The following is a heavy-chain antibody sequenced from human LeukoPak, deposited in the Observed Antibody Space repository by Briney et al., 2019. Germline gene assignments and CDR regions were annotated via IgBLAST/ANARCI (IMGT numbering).Heavy chain of an antibody. D-gene: IGHD3-3*01. CDR2: ICYSGST. J-gene: IGHJ4*02. Sequence: SETLSLTCTVSGGSISSGDYYWSWIRQPPGKGLEWIGYICYSGSTYYNPSLKSRVTISVDTSKNQFSLKLSSVTAADTAVYYCARGLLRFLEYPDYWGQGTLVTVSS. V-gene: IGHV4-30-4*01. CDR1: GGSISSGDYY. CDR3: ARGLLRFLEYPDY.